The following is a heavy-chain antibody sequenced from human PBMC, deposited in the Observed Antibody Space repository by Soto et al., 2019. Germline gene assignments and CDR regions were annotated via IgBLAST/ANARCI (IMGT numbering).Heavy chain of an antibody. CDR2: IRGGGGGK. D-gene: IGHD3-10*01. Sequence: GGSLRLSCAASGFTFSSYWMSWVRQAPGKGLEWVATIRGGGGGKYYADSVKGRFTISRDNAKNTLYLQMNSLRAEDTAVYYCAKDPRTRVWFGDQGDYFDYWGQGTLVTVSS. J-gene: IGHJ4*02. CDR3: AKDPRTRVWFGDQGDYFDY. CDR1: GFTFSSYW. V-gene: IGHV3-23*01.